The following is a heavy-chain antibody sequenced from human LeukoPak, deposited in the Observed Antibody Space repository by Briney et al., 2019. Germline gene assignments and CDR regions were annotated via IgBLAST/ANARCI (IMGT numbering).Heavy chain of an antibody. Sequence: SETLSLTCTVSGGSISSYYWNWIRQAPGKGLEWIGAIYYNGNTNYNPSLKSRVTISVDMSKNQFSLNLVSVTAADTAVYYCARSDIAVAGTPDYFDYWGQGTLVTVSS. CDR1: GGSISSYY. J-gene: IGHJ4*02. D-gene: IGHD6-19*01. CDR3: ARSDIAVAGTPDYFDY. CDR2: IYYNGNT. V-gene: IGHV4-59*12.